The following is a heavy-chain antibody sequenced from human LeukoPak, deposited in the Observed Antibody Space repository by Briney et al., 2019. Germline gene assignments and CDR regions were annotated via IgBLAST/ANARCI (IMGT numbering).Heavy chain of an antibody. J-gene: IGHJ4*02. CDR1: GFSFNFHS. CDR2: MTASGVT. D-gene: IGHD5-12*01. Sequence: PGGSLSLSCAASGFSFNFHSMNWVRQAPGKGLEWISYMTASGVTMYAESVYGRFTISRDNDKKSVYLQMISLRVEDTAVYFCTRDGGYIDYWGQGVLVTVSS. V-gene: IGHV3-21*01. CDR3: TRDGGYIDY.